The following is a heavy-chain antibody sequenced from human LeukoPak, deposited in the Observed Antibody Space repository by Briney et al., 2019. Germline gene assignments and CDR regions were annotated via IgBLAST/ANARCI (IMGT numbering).Heavy chain of an antibody. CDR1: GVSFSGYY. CDR2: ITHSGST. D-gene: IGHD6-6*01. CDR3: ARDVSIAGAKWFDP. J-gene: IGHJ5*02. Sequence: PSETLCLSCAVYGVSFSGYYWSWVRQPPGKGLEWIGEITHSGSTKYNPSLKSRVTTSVDTSKNPFSLKLSSVTAADTAVYYCARDVSIAGAKWFDPWGQGTLVTVSS. V-gene: IGHV4-34*01.